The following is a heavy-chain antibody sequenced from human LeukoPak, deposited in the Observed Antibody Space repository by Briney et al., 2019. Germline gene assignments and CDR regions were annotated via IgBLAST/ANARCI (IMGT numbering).Heavy chain of an antibody. CDR2: IYTSGST. J-gene: IGHJ5*02. Sequence: SETLSLTCTVSGGSISSYYWSWLRQPAGKGLEWIGRIYTSGSTNYNPSLKSRVTMSVDTSKNQFSLKLSSVTAADTAVYYCARDFGYSSSWYWFDPWGQGTLVTVSS. V-gene: IGHV4-4*07. D-gene: IGHD6-13*01. CDR1: GGSISSYY. CDR3: ARDFGYSSSWYWFDP.